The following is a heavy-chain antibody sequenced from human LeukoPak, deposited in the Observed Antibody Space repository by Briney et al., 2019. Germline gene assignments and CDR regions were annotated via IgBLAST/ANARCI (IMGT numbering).Heavy chain of an antibody. V-gene: IGHV3-15*01. J-gene: IGHJ3*01. CDR3: TTDSSAAPRTVFAFDV. D-gene: IGHD6-13*01. CDR1: GFTFSNAL. CDR2: IKSDTDGGTT. Sequence: GGSLRLSCTTSGFTFSNALMSWVRQAPGKGLEWVGRIKSDTDGGTTDYGAPVKGRFTISRGDSKNTLYLQMNSLTAEDTAVYYCTTDSSAAPRTVFAFDVWGQGTMVTVSS.